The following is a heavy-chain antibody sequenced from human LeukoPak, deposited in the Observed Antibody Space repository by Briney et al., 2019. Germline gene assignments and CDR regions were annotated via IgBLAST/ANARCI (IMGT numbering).Heavy chain of an antibody. J-gene: IGHJ4*02. CDR2: IKYDGFEK. V-gene: IGHV3-7*01. CDR1: GFTFSSYW. D-gene: IGHD2/OR15-2a*01. Sequence: GGSLRLSCAVSGFTFSSYWMSWVRQAPGKGLEWVANIKYDGFEKYSVDSVKGRFTISRDNANNSLYLQMNSLRVEDTALYYCTKGGTTFDFWGQGTLVTVSS. CDR3: TKGGTTFDF.